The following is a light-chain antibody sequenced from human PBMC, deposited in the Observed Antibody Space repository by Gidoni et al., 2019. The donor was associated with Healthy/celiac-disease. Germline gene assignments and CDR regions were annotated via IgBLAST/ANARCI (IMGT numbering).Light chain of an antibody. CDR3: QQYG. V-gene: IGKV1-5*03. Sequence: DIQMTQSPSTLSASVGDRVTITCRASQSISSWLAWYQQKPGKAPKLLIYKASSLESGVPSRFSGSGSGTEFTLTISSLQPDDFATYYCQQYGFGQXTRLEIK. CDR2: KAS. J-gene: IGKJ5*01. CDR1: QSISSW.